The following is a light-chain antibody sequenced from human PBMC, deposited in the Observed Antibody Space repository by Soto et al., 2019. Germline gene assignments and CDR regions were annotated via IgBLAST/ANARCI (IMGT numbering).Light chain of an antibody. CDR1: SGDIGSYNR. J-gene: IGLJ1*01. CDR3: SSYTNINTRACV. V-gene: IGLV2-14*01. Sequence: QSALTQPASVSGSLGQSITISCTGTSGDIGSYNRVSWYQQHSGKAPKLIIYEVTDRPSGVSNRFSGSKSGNTASLTISGLQAEDEAEYYCSSYTNINTRACVFGTGTKVTVL. CDR2: EVT.